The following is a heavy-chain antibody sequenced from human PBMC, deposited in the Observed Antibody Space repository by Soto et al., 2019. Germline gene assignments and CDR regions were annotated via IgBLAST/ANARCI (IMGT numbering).Heavy chain of an antibody. D-gene: IGHD5-12*01. V-gene: IGHV5-51*01. Sequence: LGASLKISCKGSGYSFPSHWIAWVRQMPGKGLERMGLIYPGDSDTRYSPSFQGRVIISADKSISTAYLQWSSLKASDTAMYYCARRSRIGYDWVGHNRFDPWGQGPRIIVAS. CDR3: ARRSRIGYDWVGHNRFDP. J-gene: IGHJ5*02. CDR2: IYPGDSDT. CDR1: GYSFPSHW.